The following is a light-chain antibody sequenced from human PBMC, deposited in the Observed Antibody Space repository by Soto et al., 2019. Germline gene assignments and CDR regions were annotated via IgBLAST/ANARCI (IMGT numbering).Light chain of an antibody. CDR1: RSDVGGYSY. J-gene: IGLJ1*01. Sequence: QSVLTQPASVTGSPGQTITISCTGTRSDVGGYSYISWYQHNPGRAPKLMIYDVSNRPSGVSDRFSGSKSGNTASLTISRLQAEDEADYYCSSYTTSSTYVFGSGTKVTVL. CDR3: SSYTTSSTYV. CDR2: DVS. V-gene: IGLV2-14*03.